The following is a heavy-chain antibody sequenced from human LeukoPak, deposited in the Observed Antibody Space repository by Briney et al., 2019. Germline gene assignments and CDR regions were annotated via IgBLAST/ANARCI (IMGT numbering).Heavy chain of an antibody. CDR1: GFTFSNFA. Sequence: GSLRLSCAASGFTFSNFAVNWVRQAPGKGLEWVSVIGGGDGSIYYADSVKGRFTISRDNSKNTLYLQMTSLRAEDAAIYYCAKRMGLAHYYFYGMDVWGQGTTVTVSS. CDR2: IGGGDGSI. CDR3: AKRMGLAHYYFYGMDV. J-gene: IGHJ6*02. D-gene: IGHD6-19*01. V-gene: IGHV3-23*01.